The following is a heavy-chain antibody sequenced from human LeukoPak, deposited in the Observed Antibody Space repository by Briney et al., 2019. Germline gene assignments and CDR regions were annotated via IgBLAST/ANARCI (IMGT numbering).Heavy chain of an antibody. Sequence: SETLSLTCTVSGGSISSGDYYWSWIRQPPGKGLEWIGYIYYSGSTYYDPSLKSRVTISVDTSKNQFSLKLSSVTAADTAVYYCARAPLLWFGENYYYYYYMDVWGKGTTVTVSS. CDR3: ARAPLLWFGENYYYYYYMDV. CDR2: IYYSGST. CDR1: GGSISSGDYY. J-gene: IGHJ6*03. V-gene: IGHV4-30-4*08. D-gene: IGHD3-10*01.